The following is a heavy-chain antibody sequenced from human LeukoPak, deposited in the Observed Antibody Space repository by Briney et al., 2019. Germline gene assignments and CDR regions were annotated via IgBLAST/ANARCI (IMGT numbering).Heavy chain of an antibody. D-gene: IGHD3-22*01. CDR2: ISWNSGSI. V-gene: IGHV3-9*01. J-gene: IGHJ4*02. CDR1: GLTFDDYA. Sequence: GRSLRLSCAASGLTFDDYAMHWVRQAPGKGLEWVSGISWNSGSIGYADSVKGRFTISRDNSKNTLYLQMNSLRVEDTAVYYCARQDYYDSSGLDYWGQGTLVTVSS. CDR3: ARQDYYDSSGLDY.